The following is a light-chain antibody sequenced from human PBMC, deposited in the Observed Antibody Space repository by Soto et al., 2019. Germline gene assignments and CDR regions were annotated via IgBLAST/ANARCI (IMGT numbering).Light chain of an antibody. J-gene: IGKJ1*01. CDR1: QGMSTS. V-gene: IGKV1-27*01. CDR2: AAS. CDR3: QKYNGAPRA. Sequence: DIQMTQSPSSLSASVGDRVTITCRASQGMSTSLAWYQQKPGKVPKLLIYAASTLQSGVPSRFSGSGSGTDFTLTISSLQPEDFATYYCQKYNGAPRAFGQGTNVEIK.